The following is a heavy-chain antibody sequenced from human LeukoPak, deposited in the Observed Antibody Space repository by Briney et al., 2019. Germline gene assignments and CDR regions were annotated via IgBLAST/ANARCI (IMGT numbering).Heavy chain of an antibody. CDR1: GYTFTSYG. V-gene: IGHV1-18*01. CDR3: ARRYSYGYWFDP. D-gene: IGHD5-18*01. J-gene: IGHJ5*02. CDR2: ISAYNGNT. Sequence: PGASVKVSCKASGYTFTSYGISXVRXAPGXXXEWMGWISAYNGNTNYAQTLQGRVTMTTDTSTSTAYMELRSLRSDDTAVYYCARRYSYGYWFDPWGQGTLVTVSS.